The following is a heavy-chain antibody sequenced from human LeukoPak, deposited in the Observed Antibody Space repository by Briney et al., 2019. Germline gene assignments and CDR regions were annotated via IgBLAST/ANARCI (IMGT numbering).Heavy chain of an antibody. V-gene: IGHV4-34*01. CDR1: GGSFSGYY. CDR3: ARAFKLGFLEWLFSRHAWFDP. D-gene: IGHD3-3*01. J-gene: IGHJ5*02. Sequence: SETLSLTCAVYGGSFSGYYWSWIRQPPGKGLEWIGEINHSGSTNYNPSLKSRVTISVDTSKNQFSLKLSSVTAADAAVYYCARAFKLGFLEWLFSRHAWFDPWGQGTLVTVSS. CDR2: INHSGST.